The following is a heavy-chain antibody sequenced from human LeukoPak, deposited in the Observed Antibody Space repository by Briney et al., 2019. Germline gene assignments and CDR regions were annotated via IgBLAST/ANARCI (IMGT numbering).Heavy chain of an antibody. V-gene: IGHV4-31*03. CDR2: IYYSGST. D-gene: IGHD6-19*01. CDR1: GGSISSGGYY. J-gene: IGHJ4*02. Sequence: SETLSLTCTVSGGSISSGGYYWSWIRQHPGKGLEWIGYIYYSGSTYYNPSLKSRVTISVDTSKNQFSLKLSSVTAADTAVYYCARASSGWYGPFDYWDQGTLVTVSS. CDR3: ARASSGWYGPFDY.